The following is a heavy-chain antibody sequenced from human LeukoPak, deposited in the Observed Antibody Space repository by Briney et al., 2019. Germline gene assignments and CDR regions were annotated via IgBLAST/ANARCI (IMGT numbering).Heavy chain of an antibody. J-gene: IGHJ6*03. D-gene: IGHD3-9*01. CDR3: ARSASYYDILTGYWTYYYYMDV. CDR1: GFTFSSYS. CDR2: ISSSSSYI. V-gene: IGHV3-21*01. Sequence: PGGSLRLSCAASGFTFSSYSMNWVRQAPGKGLEGVSSISSSSSYIYYADSVKGRFTISRDNAENSLYLQMNSLRAEDTAVYYCARSASYYDILTGYWTYYYYMDVWGKGTTVTVSS.